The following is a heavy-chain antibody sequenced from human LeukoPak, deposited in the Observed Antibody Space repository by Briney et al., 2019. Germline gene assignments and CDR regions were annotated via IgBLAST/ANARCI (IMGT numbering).Heavy chain of an antibody. J-gene: IGHJ4*02. D-gene: IGHD6-13*01. V-gene: IGHV3-64D*06. CDR1: GFTFSSYA. Sequence: GGSLRLSCSASGFTFSSYAMHWVRQAPGKGLEYVSAISSNGGSTYYADSVKGRFTISRDNSKNTLYLQMSSLRAEDMAVYYCVSSSSRYPLGYWGQGTLVTVSS. CDR3: VSSSSRYPLGY. CDR2: ISSNGGST.